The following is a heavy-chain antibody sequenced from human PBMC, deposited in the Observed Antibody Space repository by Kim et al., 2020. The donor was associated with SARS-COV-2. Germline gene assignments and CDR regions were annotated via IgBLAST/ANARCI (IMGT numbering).Heavy chain of an antibody. CDR1: GFSFDNYD. D-gene: IGHD3-16*01. Sequence: GGSLRLSCKASGFSFDNYDMSWVRQAPGKGLEWVSVISSTNDSTYYADAVRGRFTISRDNARNTLYLQMSSLRFEDTARYYCAKGAYAGFVTEGYLHPW. CDR2: ISSTNDST. V-gene: IGHV3-23*01. J-gene: IGHJ5*02. CDR3: AKGAYAGFVTEGYLHP.